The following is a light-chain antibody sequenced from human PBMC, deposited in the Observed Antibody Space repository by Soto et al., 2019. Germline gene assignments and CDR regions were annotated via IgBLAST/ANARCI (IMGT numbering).Light chain of an antibody. CDR1: SSDVGGYNY. CDR2: DVS. J-gene: IGLJ2*01. V-gene: IGLV2-14*01. Sequence: QSALTQPASVSGSPGXXXXISCTGTSSDVGGYNYVSWYQQHPGKAPKLMIYDVSNRPSGVSNRFSGSKSGNTASLTISGLQAEDEADYYCSSYTSSSTLVVFGGGTKLTVL. CDR3: SSYTSSSTLVV.